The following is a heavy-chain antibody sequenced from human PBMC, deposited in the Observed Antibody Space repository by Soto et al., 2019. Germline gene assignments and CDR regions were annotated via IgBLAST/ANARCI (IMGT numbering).Heavy chain of an antibody. CDR3: AKFDSDYDFWSGSTSNFDY. CDR1: GFTFSSYA. J-gene: IGHJ4*02. D-gene: IGHD3-3*01. CDR2: ISGSGGST. V-gene: IGHV3-23*01. Sequence: GGSLRLSCAASGFTFSSYAMSWVRQAPGKGLEWVSAISGSGGSTYYADSMKGRFTISRDNSKNTLYLQMNSLRAEDTAVYYCAKFDSDYDFWSGSTSNFDYWGQGTLVTVSS.